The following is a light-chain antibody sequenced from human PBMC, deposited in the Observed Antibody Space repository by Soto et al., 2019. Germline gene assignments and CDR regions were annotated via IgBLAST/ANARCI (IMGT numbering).Light chain of an antibody. CDR3: MQPLQSPRT. Sequence: DIVLTQSPLSLPVTPGEAASISCRSSQSLLHSNGYNYLDWYLQKPGQSPQLRIYFGSDRASGVPDRFSRSGSGTDFTLRISRVEAEDIGVYYCMQPLQSPRTFGQGTRLEI. CDR2: FGS. J-gene: IGKJ5*01. CDR1: QSLLHSNGYNY. V-gene: IGKV2-28*01.